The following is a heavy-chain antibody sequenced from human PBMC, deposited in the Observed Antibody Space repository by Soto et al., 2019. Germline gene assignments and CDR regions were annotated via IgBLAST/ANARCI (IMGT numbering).Heavy chain of an antibody. J-gene: IGHJ5*02. V-gene: IGHV1-18*04. CDR1: GYTFTSYG. D-gene: IGHD6-13*01. Sequence: ASVKVSCKASGYTFTSYGISWVRQAPGQGLEWMGWISAYNGNTNYAQKLQGRVTMTTDTSTSTAYMELRSLRSDDTAVYYCARVKDSSFFRFRFGPWGQGTLVTVS. CDR3: ARVKDSSFFRFRFGP. CDR2: ISAYNGNT.